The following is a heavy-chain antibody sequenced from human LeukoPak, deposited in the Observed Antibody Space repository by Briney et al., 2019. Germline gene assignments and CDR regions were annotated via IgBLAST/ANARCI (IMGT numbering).Heavy chain of an antibody. CDR3: ARVGTWELQRVFEY. CDR2: IHKAGSER. D-gene: IGHD1-26*01. J-gene: IGHJ4*02. CDR1: GFTFTDYC. V-gene: IGHV3-7*01. Sequence: GGSLRLSCAASGFTFTDYCMTWVRQAPGKGLEWVANIHKAGSERYYVDSEKGRCDIARENGKNSLYLQLSSLRVDDTAVYYCARVGTWELQRVFEYWGQGTLVTVSS.